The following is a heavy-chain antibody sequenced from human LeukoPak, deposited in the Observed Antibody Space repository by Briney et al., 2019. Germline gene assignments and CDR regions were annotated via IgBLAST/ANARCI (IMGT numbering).Heavy chain of an antibody. CDR2: INSDGSRT. V-gene: IGHV3-74*01. D-gene: IGHD4-17*01. CDR3: ARGGYGAWYFDY. CDR1: GFTFSSYW. J-gene: IGHJ4*02. Sequence: PGGSLRLSCAASGFTFSSYWMHWVRQAPGKGLVWVPRINSDGSRTSYADSVKGRFTISRDNAENTLYLQMNSLRAEDTAVYYCARGGYGAWYFDYWGQGTLVTVSS.